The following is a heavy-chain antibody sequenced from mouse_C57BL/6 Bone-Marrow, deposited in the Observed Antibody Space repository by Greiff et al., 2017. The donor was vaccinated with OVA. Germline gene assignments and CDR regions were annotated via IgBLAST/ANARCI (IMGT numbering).Heavy chain of an antibody. CDR1: GFTFSDYY. V-gene: IGHV5-16*01. D-gene: IGHD2-4*01. Sequence: EVQGVESEGGLVQPGSSMKLSCTASGFTFSDYYMAWVRQVPEKGLEWVANINYDGSSTYYLDSLQSRFIISRDNAKNILYLQMSSLKSEDTATYYGARDLGDYDGARGMDYWGQGTSGTVSS. CDR2: INYDGSST. CDR3: ARDLGDYDGARGMDY. J-gene: IGHJ4*01.